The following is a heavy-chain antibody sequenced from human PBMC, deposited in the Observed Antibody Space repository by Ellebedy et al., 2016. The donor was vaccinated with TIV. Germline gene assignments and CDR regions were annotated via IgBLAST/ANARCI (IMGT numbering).Heavy chain of an antibody. Sequence: ASVKVSCEASGYTFTSYGISWVRQAPGQGLEWMGWISVSNGNTNYIEELQGRVTMTTDTSTSTAYMELRSLKSDDTAVYFCARSFGHSALPNFDYWGQGTAVTVSS. V-gene: IGHV1-18*04. CDR3: ARSFGHSALPNFDY. J-gene: IGHJ4*02. CDR1: GYTFTSYG. CDR2: ISVSNGNT. D-gene: IGHD3/OR15-3a*01.